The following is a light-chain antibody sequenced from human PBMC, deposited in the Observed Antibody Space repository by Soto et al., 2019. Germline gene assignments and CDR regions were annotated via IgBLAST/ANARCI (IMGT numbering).Light chain of an antibody. J-gene: IGKJ2*01. CDR1: QNINSW. CDR3: QHYKRYTYT. Sequence: GDRVTLTCRASQNINSWLAWYQQRPGQAPILLIYDASTLESGVPSRFSGSESGTEFTLTINSLQPEDVATYYCQHYKRYTYTFGQGTKVDIK. V-gene: IGKV1-5*01. CDR2: DAS.